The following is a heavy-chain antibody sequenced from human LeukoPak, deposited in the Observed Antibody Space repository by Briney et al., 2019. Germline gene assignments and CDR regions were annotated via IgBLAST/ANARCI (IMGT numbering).Heavy chain of an antibody. Sequence: KPGRSLRLSCAASGFTFSSYSMNWVRQAPGKGLEWVSSISSSSSYIYYADSVKGRFTISRDNAKNSLYLQMNSLRAEDTAVYYCARSHYDSSAFDYWGQGTLVTVSS. D-gene: IGHD3-22*01. CDR3: ARSHYDSSAFDY. CDR2: ISSSSSYI. CDR1: GFTFSSYS. V-gene: IGHV3-21*01. J-gene: IGHJ4*02.